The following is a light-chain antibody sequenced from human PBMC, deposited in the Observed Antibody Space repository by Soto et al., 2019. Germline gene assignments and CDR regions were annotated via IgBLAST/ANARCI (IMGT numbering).Light chain of an antibody. J-gene: IGKJ2*01. CDR3: QQYGSSPQT. CDR1: QSVSSSY. V-gene: IGKV3-20*01. Sequence: EIVLTQSPGTLSLSPGERATLSCRASQSVSSSYLAWYQQKPGQAPRLLIYGASSRATGIPDRFSGSGSGTDFTLTFSRLEPEDFVVYYCQQYGSSPQTFGEGTKLEIK. CDR2: GAS.